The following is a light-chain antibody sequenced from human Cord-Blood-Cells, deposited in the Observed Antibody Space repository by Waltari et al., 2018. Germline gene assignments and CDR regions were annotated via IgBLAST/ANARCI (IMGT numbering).Light chain of an antibody. CDR2: EGS. Sequence: QSALTQPASVSGSPGQSITISCTGTSSDVGSYNLVSWYQQHPGKAPKLMIYEGSKRPSGVSNRLSGSKSGNTASLTISGRQAEDEADYYCCSYAGSYVVFGGGTKLTVL. CDR1: SSDVGSYNL. J-gene: IGLJ2*01. V-gene: IGLV2-23*01. CDR3: CSYAGSYVV.